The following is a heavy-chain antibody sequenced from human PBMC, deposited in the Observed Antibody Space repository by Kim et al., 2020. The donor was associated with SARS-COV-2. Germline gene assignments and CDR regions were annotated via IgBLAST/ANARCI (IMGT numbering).Heavy chain of an antibody. Sequence: GGSLRLSCAASGFTFSSYSMNWVRQAPGKGLEWVSSISSSSSYIYYADSVKGRFTISRDNAKNSLYLQMNSLRAEDTAVYYCARDMGDIQLWPNDVDPWGQGTLVTVSS. D-gene: IGHD5-18*01. CDR1: GFTFSSYS. J-gene: IGHJ5*02. V-gene: IGHV3-21*01. CDR2: ISSSSSYI. CDR3: ARDMGDIQLWPNDVDP.